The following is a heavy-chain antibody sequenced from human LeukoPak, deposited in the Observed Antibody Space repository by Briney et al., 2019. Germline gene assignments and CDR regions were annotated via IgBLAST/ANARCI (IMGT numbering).Heavy chain of an antibody. CDR3: ARQKMWHDFWSGYYDMPIDY. D-gene: IGHD3-3*01. J-gene: IGHJ4*02. CDR1: GGSFSGYY. V-gene: IGHV4-34*01. CDR2: INHSGST. Sequence: KTSETLSLTCAVYGGSFSGYYWSWIRQPPGKGLEWIGEINHSGSTNYNPSLKSRVTISVDTSKNQFSLKLSSVTAADTAVYYCARQKMWHDFWSGYYDMPIDYWGQGTLVTVSS.